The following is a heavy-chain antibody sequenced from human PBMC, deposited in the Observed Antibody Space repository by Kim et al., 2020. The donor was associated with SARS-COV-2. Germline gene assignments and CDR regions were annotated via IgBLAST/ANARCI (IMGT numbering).Heavy chain of an antibody. CDR3: AKEDHSNLKY. D-gene: IGHD4-4*01. J-gene: IGHJ4*02. Sequence: GGSLRLSCAASGFTFSSYAMHWVRQAPGKGLEWVAVIWYDESNKNYADSVKGRFTISRDNSKNTLYLQMNSLRAEDTAVYYCAKEDHSNLKYWGQGTLVTVSS. CDR1: GFTFSSYA. V-gene: IGHV3-33*06. CDR2: IWYDESNK.